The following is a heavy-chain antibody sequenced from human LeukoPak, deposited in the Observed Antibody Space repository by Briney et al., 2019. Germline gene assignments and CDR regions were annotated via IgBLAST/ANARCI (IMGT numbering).Heavy chain of an antibody. CDR3: ATNAVLWFGELTHPFDY. D-gene: IGHD3-10*01. V-gene: IGHV1-24*01. CDR1: GYTLTELS. CDR2: FDPEDGET. Sequence: ASVKVSCKVSGYTLTELSMHWVRQAPGKGLEWMGGFDPEDGETIYAQKFQGRVTMTEDTSTDTAYMELSGLRSEDTAVYYCATNAVLWFGELTHPFDYWGQGTLVTVSS. J-gene: IGHJ4*02.